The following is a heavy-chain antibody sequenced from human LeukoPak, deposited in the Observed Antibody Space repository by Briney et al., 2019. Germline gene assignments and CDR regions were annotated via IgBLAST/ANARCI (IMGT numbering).Heavy chain of an antibody. CDR3: ARRFLTIDNWFDP. CDR2: IFYTGST. V-gene: IGHV4-39*01. CDR1: GVSISSSSYY. Sequence: PSETLSLTCTVSGVSISSSSYYWGWIRQPPGKGLDWIGNIFYTGSTYYNPSLKSRVTISVDTSKNQFSLKLSSVTAADTAVYYCARRFLTIDNWFDPWGQGTLVTVSS. D-gene: IGHD3-3*01. J-gene: IGHJ5*02.